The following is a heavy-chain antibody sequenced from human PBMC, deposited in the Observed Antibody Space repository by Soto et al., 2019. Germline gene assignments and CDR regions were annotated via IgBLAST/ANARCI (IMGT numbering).Heavy chain of an antibody. Sequence: ASVKVFCKASGYTFTSYDINWVRQATGQGVEWMGWMNPNNGNTGYAQKFQGRVSMTRNTSISTSYMQLSSLRSEDTAVYYCVRNPKSLAARRRPNWFDPSGHGTLITVSS. J-gene: IGHJ5*02. V-gene: IGHV1-8*01. CDR2: MNPNNGNT. CDR1: GYTFTSYD. CDR3: VRNPKSLAARRRPNWFDP. D-gene: IGHD6-6*01.